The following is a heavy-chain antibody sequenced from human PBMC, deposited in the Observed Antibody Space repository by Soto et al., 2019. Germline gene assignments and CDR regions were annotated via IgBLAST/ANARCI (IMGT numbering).Heavy chain of an antibody. J-gene: IGHJ5*02. CDR3: ARVESRDYDFWSGYYNWFEP. V-gene: IGHV1-18*01. D-gene: IGHD3-3*01. CDR1: CYTFTSYG. Sequence: GASVKVSCKAPCYTFTSYGISWFRQAPGQGLECMGWISAYNGNTNYAQKLQGRVTMTTDTSTSTAYMELRSLRSDDTAVYYCARVESRDYDFWSGYYNWFEPWGQGTLVTVSS. CDR2: ISAYNGNT.